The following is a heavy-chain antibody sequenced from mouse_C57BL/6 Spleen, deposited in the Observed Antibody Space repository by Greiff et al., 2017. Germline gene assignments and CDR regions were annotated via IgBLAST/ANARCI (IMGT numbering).Heavy chain of an antibody. CDR1: GYTFTSYW. CDR3: ARGSQGAMDY. V-gene: IGHV1-69*01. J-gene: IGHJ4*01. Sequence: QVQLQQPGAELVMPGASVKLSCKASGYTFTSYWMHWVKQRPGQGLEWIGEIDPSDSYTNYNQKFKGKSTLTVDKSSSTAYMRLSSLTSEDSAVYYCARGSQGAMDYWGQGTSVTVSS. D-gene: IGHD1-1*02. CDR2: IDPSDSYT.